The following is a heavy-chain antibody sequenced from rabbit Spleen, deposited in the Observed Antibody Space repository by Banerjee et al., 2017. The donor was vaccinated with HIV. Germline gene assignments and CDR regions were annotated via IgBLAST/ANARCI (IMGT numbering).Heavy chain of an antibody. J-gene: IGHJ4*01. CDR3: ARDDGSYDYIDGYFNV. CDR1: GFDISKYG. D-gene: IGHD6-1*01. Sequence: QEQLVESGGGLVQPGGSLKLSCTVSGFDISKYGVTWVRQAPGKGLEWIGFIYTGNGKNYYASWAKGRFTISKTSSTTVTLQLTSLTAADTATYFCARDDGSYDYIDGYFNVWGQGTLVTVS. CDR2: IYTGNGKN. V-gene: IGHV1S45*01.